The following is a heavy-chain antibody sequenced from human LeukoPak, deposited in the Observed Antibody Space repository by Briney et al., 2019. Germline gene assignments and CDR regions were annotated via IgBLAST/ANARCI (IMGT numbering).Heavy chain of an antibody. CDR1: GYTFIDYY. J-gene: IGHJ3*02. CDR2: INPNSGGT. Sequence: ASVKVSCKASGYTFIDYYMHWVRQAPGQGLEWMGWINPNSGGTNYAQKFQGRVTMTRDTSTSTAYMELSRLRSDDTAVDYCACSGEAFDIWGQGTMVSVSS. V-gene: IGHV1-2*02. D-gene: IGHD1-1*01. CDR3: ACSGEAFDI.